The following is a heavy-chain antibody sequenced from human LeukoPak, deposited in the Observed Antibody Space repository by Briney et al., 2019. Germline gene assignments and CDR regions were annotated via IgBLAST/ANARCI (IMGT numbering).Heavy chain of an antibody. CDR1: GLTFSSYA. CDR3: AKDTDAFDI. Sequence: GGSLTLSCAASGLTFSSYAMSWVRQAPGKGLESVSAISGSGGSTYYADSVKGRFTISRDNSKNTLYLQMNSLRAEDTAVYYCAKDTDAFDIWGQGTMVTVSS. V-gene: IGHV3-23*01. CDR2: ISGSGGST. J-gene: IGHJ3*02.